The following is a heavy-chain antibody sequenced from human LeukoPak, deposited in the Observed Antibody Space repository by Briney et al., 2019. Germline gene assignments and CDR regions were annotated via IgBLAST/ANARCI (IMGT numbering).Heavy chain of an antibody. Sequence: GGSLRLSCAASGFTFSSYSMNWVRQAPGKGLEWVSSISSSSSYIYYADSVKGRFTISRDNAKNSLNLQMNSLRAEDTAVYYCAREGDGYRTTGYFDYWGQGTLVTVSS. J-gene: IGHJ4*02. CDR3: AREGDGYRTTGYFDY. CDR2: ISSSSSYI. V-gene: IGHV3-21*04. CDR1: GFTFSSYS. D-gene: IGHD5-24*01.